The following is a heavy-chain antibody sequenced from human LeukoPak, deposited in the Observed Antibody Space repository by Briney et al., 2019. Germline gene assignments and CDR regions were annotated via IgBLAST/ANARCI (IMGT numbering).Heavy chain of an antibody. D-gene: IGHD3-10*01. CDR2: ISRSGSDM. CDR1: GITFSSYF. J-gene: IGHJ4*02. Sequence: GGSLRLSCATSGITFSSYFMNWVRQAPGGCLEWVASISRSGSDMFYADSMKGRFTISRDNAKDLLFLQMDSLRADDTAVYYCVRDTESGSRTPGVQWGPGTLVTVSP. CDR3: VRDTESGSRTPGVQ. V-gene: IGHV3-21*01.